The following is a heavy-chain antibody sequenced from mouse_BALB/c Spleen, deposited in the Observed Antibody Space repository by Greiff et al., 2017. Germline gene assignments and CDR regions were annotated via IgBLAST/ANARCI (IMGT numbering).Heavy chain of an antibody. J-gene: IGHJ4*01. CDR3: ARDYDGYAMDY. CDR1: GYTFTSYW. CDR2: IAPGSGST. V-gene: IGHV1S41*01. D-gene: IGHD2-4*01. Sequence: DLVKPGASVKLSCKASGYTFTSYWINWIKQRPGQGLEWIGRIAPGSGSTYYNEMFKGKATLTVDTSSSTAYIQLSSLSSEDSAVYYCARDYDGYAMDYWGQGTSVTVSS.